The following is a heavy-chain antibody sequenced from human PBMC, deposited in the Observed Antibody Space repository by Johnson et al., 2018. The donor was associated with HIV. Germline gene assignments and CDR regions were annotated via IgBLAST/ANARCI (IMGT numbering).Heavy chain of an antibody. CDR1: GFTLSYYG. J-gene: IGHJ3*02. CDR2: ISNDGSNK. Sequence: VQLLESGGGVVQPGRSLRLSCAASGFTLSYYGVHLVRQAPGKGLEWVAVISNDGSNKQYVESVKGRFTISRDNSKKMVNLQMNSLRAEDTAVYYCATSQSGAFDIWGQGTKVTVSS. D-gene: IGHD6-6*01. CDR3: ATSQSGAFDI. V-gene: IGHV3-30*03.